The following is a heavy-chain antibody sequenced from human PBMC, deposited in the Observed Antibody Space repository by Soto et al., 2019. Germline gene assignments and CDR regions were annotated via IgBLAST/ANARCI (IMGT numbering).Heavy chain of an antibody. D-gene: IGHD5-12*01. J-gene: IGHJ4*02. CDR3: AKEGDGYRYFEY. CDR1: VFTFSSYG. V-gene: IGHV3-30*18. Sequence: SLILSCASSVFTFSSYGIHVFLQAPGKGLEWVAVISYDGSNKYYADSVKGRFTISRDNSKKTLYLQMNSLRAEDTAVYYCAKEGDGYRYFEYWGKGTLVTVSS. CDR2: ISYDGSNK.